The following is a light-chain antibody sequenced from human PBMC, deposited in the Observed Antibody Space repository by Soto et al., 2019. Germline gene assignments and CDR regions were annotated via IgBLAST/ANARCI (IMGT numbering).Light chain of an antibody. J-gene: IGKJ4*01. CDR2: GAS. CDR3: QQRSNWLLT. Sequence: ETVLTQSAGTLSLSPGERATLSCRASQSVSSNLAWYQQKPGQAPRLLIYGASTRATGIPARFSGSGSGTDFTLTISSLEPEDFAVYYCQQRSNWLLTFGGGTKVDIK. V-gene: IGKV3-11*01. CDR1: QSVSSN.